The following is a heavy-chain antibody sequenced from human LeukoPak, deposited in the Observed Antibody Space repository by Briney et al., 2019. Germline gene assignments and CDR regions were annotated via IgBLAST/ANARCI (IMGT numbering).Heavy chain of an antibody. D-gene: IGHD1-1*01. CDR3: ARGSFIRGTADDY. CDR2: MNPNSGNT. CDR1: GYTFTSYG. J-gene: IGHJ4*02. V-gene: IGHV1-8*02. Sequence: ASVKVSCKASGYTFTSYGISWVRQAAGQGLEWMGWMNPNSGNTGYAQNFQGRVTMTRNTSITTAYMELSGPRSEDTAIYYCARGSFIRGTADDYWGQGTLVTVSS.